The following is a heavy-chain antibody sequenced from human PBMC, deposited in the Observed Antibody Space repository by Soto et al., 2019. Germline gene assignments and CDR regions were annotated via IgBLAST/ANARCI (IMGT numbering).Heavy chain of an antibody. V-gene: IGHV4-4*07. J-gene: IGHJ5*02. D-gene: IGHD1-7*01. CDR3: GRESGETWDYEAS. CDR2: LNTYGNT. CDR1: GGSISSYR. Sequence: QVQLQESGPGLVRPSETLSLTCTVSGGSISSYRWSWIRQPAGKGLEWIGRLNTYGNTHYNPSLKSRVTVSVDTSRNQFFLTPRSVTAADSAVYHCGRESGETWDYEASWGQGTPVTVSS.